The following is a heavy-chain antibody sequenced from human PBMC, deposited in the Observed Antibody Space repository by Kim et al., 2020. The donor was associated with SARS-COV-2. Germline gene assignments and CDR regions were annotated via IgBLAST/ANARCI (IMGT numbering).Heavy chain of an antibody. V-gene: IGHV4-4*07. CDR1: GGSISSYY. J-gene: IGHJ4*02. Sequence: SETLSLTCTVSGGSISSYYWSWIRQPAGKGLEWIGRIYTSGSTNYNPSLKSRVTMSVDTSKNQFSLKLSSVTAADTAVYYCARDWSDIRVYYFDYWGQGTLVTVSS. D-gene: IGHD3-9*01. CDR2: IYTSGST. CDR3: ARDWSDIRVYYFDY.